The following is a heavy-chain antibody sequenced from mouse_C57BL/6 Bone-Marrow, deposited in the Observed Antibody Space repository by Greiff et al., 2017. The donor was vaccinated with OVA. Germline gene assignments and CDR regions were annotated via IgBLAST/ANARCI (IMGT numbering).Heavy chain of an antibody. Sequence: DVTLVESGGGLVQPKGSLKLSCAASGFSFNTYAMNWVRQAPGKGLEWVASIRSKSNTYAKYYADSVKDRFTIARDDSESMLYLQMNNLKTEDTAMYYCVRGRLDYWGQGTTLTVSS. J-gene: IGHJ2*01. CDR1: GFSFNTYA. V-gene: IGHV10-1*01. CDR3: VRGRLDY. CDR2: IRSKSNTYAK.